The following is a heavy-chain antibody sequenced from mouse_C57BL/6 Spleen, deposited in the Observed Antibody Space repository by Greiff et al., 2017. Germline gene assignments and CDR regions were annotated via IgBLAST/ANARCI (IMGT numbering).Heavy chain of an antibody. J-gene: IGHJ4*01. V-gene: IGHV7-3*01. CDR2: IRNTANGYTT. CDR3: ARYTVVATDYAMDY. Sequence: EVQVVESGGGLVQPGGSLSLSCAASGFTFTDYYMSWVRQPPGKALEWLGFIRNTANGYTTEYSASVKGRFTISRDNSQSILYLQMKALRAEDSATYDCARYTVVATDYAMDYWGQGTSVTVSA. CDR1: GFTFTDYY. D-gene: IGHD1-1*01.